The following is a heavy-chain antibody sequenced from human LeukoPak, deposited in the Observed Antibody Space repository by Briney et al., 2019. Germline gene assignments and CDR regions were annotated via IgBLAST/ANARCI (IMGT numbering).Heavy chain of an antibody. Sequence: GGSLRLSCAASGFTFSAYAMSWVRQAPGKGLEWVSAISGSGDTTYYADSVKGRFTIFRDNSKNTLYLQMNSLRAEDTAVYYCAKGTMVRGDRDYWGQGTLVTVSS. D-gene: IGHD3-10*01. CDR3: AKGTMVRGDRDY. V-gene: IGHV3-23*01. J-gene: IGHJ4*02. CDR1: GFTFSAYA. CDR2: ISGSGDTT.